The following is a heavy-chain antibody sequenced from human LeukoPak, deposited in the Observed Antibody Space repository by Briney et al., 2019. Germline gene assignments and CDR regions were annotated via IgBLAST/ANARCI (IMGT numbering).Heavy chain of an antibody. CDR1: GFTFSNHG. J-gene: IGHJ4*02. D-gene: IGHD1-26*01. V-gene: IGHV3-33*06. Sequence: GRSLRLSXAASGFTFSNHGMHWVRQAPGKGLEWVAIIWSDGSNKYYADSVKGRFTISRDNSRNTLYLQMNSLRAEDTALYYCAKDYRVGASQQDYWGQGTLVTVSS. CDR2: IWSDGSNK. CDR3: AKDYRVGASQQDY.